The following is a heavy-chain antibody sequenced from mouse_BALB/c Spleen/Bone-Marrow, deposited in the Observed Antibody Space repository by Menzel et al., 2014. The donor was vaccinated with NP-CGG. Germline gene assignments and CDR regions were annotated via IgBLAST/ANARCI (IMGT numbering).Heavy chain of an antibody. CDR1: GYTFTSYY. CDR3: TRSRRAMDH. CDR2: INPSNGGT. V-gene: IGHV1S81*02. Sequence: QVQLQQSGAELVKPGASVKLSCKASGYTFTSYYMCWVKQRPGQGLEWIGEINPSNGGTNFNEKFKSKATLTVDKSSSTAYMSLSSLTSEDSAVYYCTRSRRAMDHWGQGTLVTVSS. D-gene: IGHD2-12*01. J-gene: IGHJ4*01.